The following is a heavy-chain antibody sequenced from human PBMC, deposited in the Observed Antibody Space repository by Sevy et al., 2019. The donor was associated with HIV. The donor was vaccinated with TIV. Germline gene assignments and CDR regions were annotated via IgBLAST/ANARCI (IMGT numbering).Heavy chain of an antibody. CDR1: GFTFSSYG. CDR3: ARDRAGAGPGDY. J-gene: IGHJ4*02. D-gene: IGHD6-13*01. V-gene: IGHV3-33*01. CDR2: IWYDGSNK. Sequence: GGSLRLSCAASGFTFSSYGMHWVRQAPGKGLEWVAVIWYDGSNKYYADSVKGRFTIYRDNSKNTRYLQMNSLRAEDTAGDYWARDRAGAGPGDYWGQGTLVTVSS.